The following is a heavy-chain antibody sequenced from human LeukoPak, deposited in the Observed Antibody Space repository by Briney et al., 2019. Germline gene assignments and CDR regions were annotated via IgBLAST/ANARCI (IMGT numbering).Heavy chain of an antibody. J-gene: IGHJ5*02. CDR3: ARCKQLANWFDP. V-gene: IGHV1-46*01. CDR1: VYAFTIYN. CDR2: INLNGGST. D-gene: IGHD6-6*01. Sequence: ASETLSCTASVYAFTIYNLHWVRIRPGPGLGLVGIINLNGGSTSYAQKFHVRVTMTRDTSTSTVYIELSSLRSEDTAVYYCARCKQLANWFDPWGQGTLVTVSS.